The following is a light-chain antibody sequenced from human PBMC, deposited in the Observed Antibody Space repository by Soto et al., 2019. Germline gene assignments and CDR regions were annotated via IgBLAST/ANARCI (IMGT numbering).Light chain of an antibody. Sequence: EIVMTQSPATLSVSPGERATLSCRASQSVSSNLAWYQQKPGQAPRLLIYGASTRATGIPARFSGSGSGTEFTLTISSLQSEDFEVYYCQQYNNWPSGINFGQGTRLEIK. V-gene: IGKV3-15*01. CDR1: QSVSSN. J-gene: IGKJ5*01. CDR2: GAS. CDR3: QQYNNWPSGIN.